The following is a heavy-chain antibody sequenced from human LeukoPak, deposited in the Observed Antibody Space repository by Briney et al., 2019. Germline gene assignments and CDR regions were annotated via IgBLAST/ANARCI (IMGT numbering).Heavy chain of an antibody. J-gene: IGHJ5*02. V-gene: IGHV1-2*02. D-gene: IGHD2-15*01. Sequence: ASVKVSCKASGYTFTGYYMHWVRQAPGQGLEWMGLINPNSGGTNYAQKFQGGVTMTRDTSISTAYMELSRLRSDDAAVYYCARRKVAATRNWFDPWGQGTLVTVSS. CDR1: GYTFTGYY. CDR3: ARRKVAATRNWFDP. CDR2: INPNSGGT.